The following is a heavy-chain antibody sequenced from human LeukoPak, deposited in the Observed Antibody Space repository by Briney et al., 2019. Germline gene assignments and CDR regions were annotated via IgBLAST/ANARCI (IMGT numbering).Heavy chain of an antibody. V-gene: IGHV4-38-2*02. CDR3: ARDGYSSGWDVY. Sequence: SETLSLTCTVSGYSISSGYYWGWIRQPPGKGLEWIGSIYHSGSTYYNPSLKSRVTISVDTSKNQFSLKLSSVTAADTAAYYCARDGYSSGWDVYWGQGTLVTVSS. CDR2: IYHSGST. D-gene: IGHD6-19*01. J-gene: IGHJ4*02. CDR1: GYSISSGYY.